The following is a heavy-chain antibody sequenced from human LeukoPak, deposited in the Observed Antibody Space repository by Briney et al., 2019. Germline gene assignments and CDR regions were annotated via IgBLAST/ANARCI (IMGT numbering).Heavy chain of an antibody. D-gene: IGHD2-8*02. Sequence: GGSLRLSCAASGFTLGGYWMHWVRQAPGEGLVWVSRIDPDGVTTNYADSVKGRFTTSRDNARNTLYLQMNSLTAEDTALYYCTRVQAGRSGLMDVWGRGTTVTVSS. J-gene: IGHJ6*02. CDR3: TRVQAGRSGLMDV. CDR2: IDPDGVTT. V-gene: IGHV3-74*01. CDR1: GFTLGGYW.